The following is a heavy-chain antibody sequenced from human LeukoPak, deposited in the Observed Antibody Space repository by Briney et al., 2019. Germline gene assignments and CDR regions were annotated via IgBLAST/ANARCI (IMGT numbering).Heavy chain of an antibody. CDR2: ISSSSSYI. CDR1: AFTFSNYS. J-gene: IGHJ4*02. V-gene: IGHV3-21*04. D-gene: IGHD3-3*01. Sequence: GGSLRLSCAASAFTFSNYSMNWVRQAPGKGLEWVSSISSSSSYIYYADSVKGRFTISRDNAKNSLYLQMNSLRAEDTAVYYCAKVGRRDKLRFLEWPTVGVVGYWGQGTLVTVSS. CDR3: AKVGRRDKLRFLEWPTVGVVGY.